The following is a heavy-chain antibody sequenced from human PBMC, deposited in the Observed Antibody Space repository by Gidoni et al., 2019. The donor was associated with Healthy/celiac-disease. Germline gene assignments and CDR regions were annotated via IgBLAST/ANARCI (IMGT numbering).Heavy chain of an antibody. J-gene: IGHJ5*02. V-gene: IGHV3-7*04. CDR1: GFTFSSYC. Sequence: SCAASGFTFSSYCMSWVRQAPGKGLEWVANIKQDGSEKYYVDSVKGRFTISRDNAKNSLYLQMNSLRAEDTAVYYCARVGRPYYDFWSGYSSFDPWGQGTLVTVSS. D-gene: IGHD3-3*01. CDR3: ARVGRPYYDFWSGYSSFDP. CDR2: IKQDGSEK.